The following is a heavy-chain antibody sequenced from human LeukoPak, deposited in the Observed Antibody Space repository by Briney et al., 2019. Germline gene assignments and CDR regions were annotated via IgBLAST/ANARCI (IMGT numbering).Heavy chain of an antibody. CDR2: ISSSSSTI. CDR3: ARDPATDSSGYWGRPGRYDHMDV. V-gene: IGHV3-48*02. Sequence: GGSLRLSCAASGFTFSSYSMNWVRQAPGKGLEWVSYISSSSSTIYYADSVKGRFTISRDNAKNSLYLQMNSLRDEDTDVYYCARDPATDSSGYWGRPGRYDHMDVWGKGTTVTVSS. J-gene: IGHJ6*03. CDR1: GFTFSSYS. D-gene: IGHD3-22*01.